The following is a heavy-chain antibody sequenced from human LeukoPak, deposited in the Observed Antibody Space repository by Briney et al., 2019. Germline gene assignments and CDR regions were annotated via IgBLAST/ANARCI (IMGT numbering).Heavy chain of an antibody. CDR1: GGSISSYH. CDR2: IYYSGST. Sequence: PSETLSLTCNVSGGSISSYHWSWIRQPPGKGLEWVAYIYYSGSTNYNPSLKNRVTISVDTSKNQFSLKLSSVTAADTAVYYCARRGFYCSGGSCYPGHSDYWGQGTLVTVSS. CDR3: ARRGFYCSGGSCYPGHSDY. D-gene: IGHD2-15*01. J-gene: IGHJ4*02. V-gene: IGHV4-59*12.